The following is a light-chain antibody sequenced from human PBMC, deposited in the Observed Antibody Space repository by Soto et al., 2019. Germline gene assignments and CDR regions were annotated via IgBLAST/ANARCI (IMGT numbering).Light chain of an antibody. V-gene: IGLV2-8*01. CDR1: SSDVGGYNY. CDR3: SSYGGSNNLI. CDR2: EVN. J-gene: IGLJ2*01. Sequence: QSALTQPPSASGSPGQSVTISCTGTSSDVGGYNYVSWYQQHPGKVPKLMIYEVNKRPSGVPDRFSGSKSGNTASLTVSGLQAEDEDDYYCSSYGGSNNLIFGGGTKLTVL.